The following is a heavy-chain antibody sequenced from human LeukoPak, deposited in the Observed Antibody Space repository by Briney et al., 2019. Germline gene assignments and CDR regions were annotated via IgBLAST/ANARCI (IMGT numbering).Heavy chain of an antibody. Sequence: GRSLRLSCAASGFTFSNYGIHWVRQAPGKGLEWVAVIYDDGSKEYFADSVKGRFTISRDNSKNTVLLQMSRLRVEDTAVFYCARDFKSGYVDSWGQGTLVTVSS. CDR2: IYDDGSKE. J-gene: IGHJ4*02. CDR1: GFTFSNYG. V-gene: IGHV3-33*01. CDR3: ARDFKSGYVDS. D-gene: IGHD3-3*01.